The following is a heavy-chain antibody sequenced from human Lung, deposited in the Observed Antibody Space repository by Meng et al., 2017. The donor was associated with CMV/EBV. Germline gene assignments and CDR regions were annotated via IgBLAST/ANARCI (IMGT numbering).Heavy chain of an antibody. Sequence: ASVKVSCKASGYTFTGYYIHWMRQAPGQGLEWMGWINPMNGDAKYAQKFQGRVTMTRDTSINTASVDVSNLRSDDTALYYCARGGWGRTYGPVDSWGQGTLVXVSS. CDR1: GYTFTGYY. J-gene: IGHJ4*02. CDR3: ARGGWGRTYGPVDS. D-gene: IGHD3-10*01. V-gene: IGHV1-2*02. CDR2: INPMNGDA.